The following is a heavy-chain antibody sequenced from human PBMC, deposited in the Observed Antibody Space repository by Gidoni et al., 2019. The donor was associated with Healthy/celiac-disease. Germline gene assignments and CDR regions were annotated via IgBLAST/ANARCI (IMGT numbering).Heavy chain of an antibody. Sequence: QVQLVQSGAEVKKPGASVKVSCKTSGYNFAIYGVIWARQAPGQGLEWMGRINTYDGYTNYAQKFQGRVTITTDTATSTAYMELRSLRSDDTAVYYCARNGTIVGVVNYYGVDVWGQGTTVTVSS. V-gene: IGHV1-18*01. CDR3: ARNGTIVGVVNYYGVDV. J-gene: IGHJ6*02. CDR1: GYNFAIYG. D-gene: IGHD3-3*01. CDR2: INTYDGYT.